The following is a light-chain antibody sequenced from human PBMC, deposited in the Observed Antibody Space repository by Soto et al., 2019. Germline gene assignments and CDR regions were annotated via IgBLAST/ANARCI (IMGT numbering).Light chain of an antibody. CDR2: KAS. Sequence: DIQMTQSPSTLSASVGDRVTITCRASQSIDTWLAWHQQKPGQAPKLLISKASSLESGVPSRFSSRGAGTEVTLAISRLQPDESAAYYCQQYNSYRACGEEAKV. J-gene: IGKJ1*01. V-gene: IGKV1-5*03. CDR3: QQYNSYRA. CDR1: QSIDTW.